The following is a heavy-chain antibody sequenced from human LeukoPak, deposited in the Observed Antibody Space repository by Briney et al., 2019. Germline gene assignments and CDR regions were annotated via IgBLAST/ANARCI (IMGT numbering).Heavy chain of an antibody. CDR3: ARDDGGDFNDAFDI. V-gene: IGHV3-23*01. CDR2: ITGSGDYT. Sequence: GGSLRLSCAASRFTFSNYAMGWVRQGPGKGLEWVSAITGSGDYTDYADSVKGRFTISRDNSKNTAYLQMISLRAEDTAVYYCARDDGGDFNDAFDIWGQGTMVTVSS. CDR1: RFTFSNYA. J-gene: IGHJ3*02. D-gene: IGHD2-21*02.